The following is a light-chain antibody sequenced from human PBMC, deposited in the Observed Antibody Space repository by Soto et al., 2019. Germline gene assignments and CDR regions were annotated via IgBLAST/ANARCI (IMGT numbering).Light chain of an antibody. V-gene: IGKV1-5*01. CDR1: QSISSW. J-gene: IGKJ2*01. Sequence: DIQMTQSPSTLSASVGDRVTITCRASQSISSWLAWYQQKPGKAPKLLIYGASSLESGVPSRFRGSGSVTEFTLTTDSLQPDGFASYYWQQYCSSAPTFGQGTKLEIK. CDR2: GAS. CDR3: QQYCSSAPT.